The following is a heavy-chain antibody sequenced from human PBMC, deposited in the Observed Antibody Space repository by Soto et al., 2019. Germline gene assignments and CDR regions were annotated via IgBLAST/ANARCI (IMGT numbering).Heavy chain of an antibody. CDR2: IYYSGST. Sequence: QLQLQESGPGLVKPSQTLSLACTVSGGSFSSVGYYWSWIRQLPGKGLEWIGYIYYSGSTYYNPSLKSRFTISLDTSKKQFSLKLSSVTAADTAVYYCARATSFSGHHGYWGQGTLVTVSS. V-gene: IGHV4-31*03. D-gene: IGHD2-8*02. J-gene: IGHJ4*02. CDR3: ARATSFSGHHGY. CDR1: GGSFSSVGYY.